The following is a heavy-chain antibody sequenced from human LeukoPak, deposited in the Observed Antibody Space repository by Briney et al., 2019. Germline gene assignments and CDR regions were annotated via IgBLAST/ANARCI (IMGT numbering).Heavy chain of an antibody. CDR2: ISSSSSYI. J-gene: IGHJ4*02. V-gene: IGHV3-21*01. CDR1: GVTFSSYA. D-gene: IGHD6-19*01. CDR3: ARDLAVAGNY. Sequence: GGSLRLSCAASGVTFSSYAMHWVCQAPGKGLEWVSSISSSSSYIYYADSVKGRFTISRYNAKNSLYLQMNSLRAEDTAVYYCARDLAVAGNYWGQGTLVTVSS.